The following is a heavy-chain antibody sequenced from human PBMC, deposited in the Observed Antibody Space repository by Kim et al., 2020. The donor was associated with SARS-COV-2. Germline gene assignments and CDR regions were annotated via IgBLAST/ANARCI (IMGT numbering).Heavy chain of an antibody. V-gene: IGHV4-39*07. Sequence: SETLSLTCTVSGGSISSSSYYWGWIRQPPGKGLEWIGSIYYSGSTYYNPPLKSRVTISVDTSKNQFSLKLSSVTAADTAVYYCAREYGGRSRYGMDAWGHGATVTVSS. J-gene: IGHJ6*02. D-gene: IGHD4-17*01. CDR1: GGSISSSSYY. CDR2: IYYSGST. CDR3: AREYGGRSRYGMDA.